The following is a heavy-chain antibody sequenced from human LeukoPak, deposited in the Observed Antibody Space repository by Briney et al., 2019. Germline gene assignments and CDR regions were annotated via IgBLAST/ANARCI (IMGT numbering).Heavy chain of an antibody. CDR2: ISSSSSYI. V-gene: IGHV3-21*04. J-gene: IGHJ4*02. D-gene: IGHD5-18*01. Sequence: GGSLRLSCAASGFTFSSYSMNWVRQAPGKGLEWVSSISSSSSYIYYADSVKGRFTISRDNAKNTLYLQMNSLRAEDTAVYYCARDKGWIQLWPDWGQGTLVTVSS. CDR3: ARDKGWIQLWPD. CDR1: GFTFSSYS.